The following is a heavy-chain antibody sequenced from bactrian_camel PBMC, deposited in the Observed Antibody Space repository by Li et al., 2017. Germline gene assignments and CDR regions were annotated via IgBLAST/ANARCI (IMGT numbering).Heavy chain of an antibody. J-gene: IGHJ4*01. D-gene: IGHD4*01. V-gene: IGHV3S6*01. CDR1: GFTFSSHW. CDR2: IVSDGTPT. CDR3: TDYPFNY. Sequence: HVQLVESGGGLVQPGESLRLSCVTSGFTFSSHWIYWVRQVPGKGLEWVSLIVSDGTPTYYADSVKGRFTASRDNAKNTVYLQMNNLKLDDSAVYYCTDYPFNYWGQGTQVTVS.